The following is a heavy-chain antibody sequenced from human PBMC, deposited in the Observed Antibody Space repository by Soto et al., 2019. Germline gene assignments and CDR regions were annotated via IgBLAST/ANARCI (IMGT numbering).Heavy chain of an antibody. CDR3: ARVEAPLIHSDHYYYGMDV. CDR2: IWFDGSNT. D-gene: IGHD5-18*01. V-gene: IGHV3-33*01. Sequence: LRLSCEGSGFSFSTYGMHWVRQSPGKGLQWVAVIWFDGSNTYYADSVKGRFTISRDNSKNALYLQMNNLRVEDTAVYHCARVEAPLIHSDHYYYGMDVWGQGTKVTVSS. CDR1: GFSFSTYG. J-gene: IGHJ6*02.